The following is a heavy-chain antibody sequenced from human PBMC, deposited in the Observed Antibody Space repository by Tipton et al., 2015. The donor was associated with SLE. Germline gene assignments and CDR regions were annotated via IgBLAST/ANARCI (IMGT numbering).Heavy chain of an antibody. V-gene: IGHV4-39*02. D-gene: IGHD3-16*01. CDR1: GVSISTSRYY. CDR3: ARGLWGDTSGDYFEY. Sequence: TLSLTCSVSGVSISTSRYYWGWIRQSPGQGLEWVGSLYAGGSTYFPPSLKSRASITADASKNHFSLKLNSVTAADTAVYYCARGLWGDTSGDYFEYWGQGALVTVSS. CDR2: LYAGGST. J-gene: IGHJ4*02.